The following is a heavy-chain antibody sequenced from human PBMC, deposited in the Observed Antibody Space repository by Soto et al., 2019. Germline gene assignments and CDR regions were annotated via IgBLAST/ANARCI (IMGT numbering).Heavy chain of an antibody. CDR1: GGSINTFY. CDR2: IFSSGST. V-gene: IGHV4-4*07. D-gene: IGHD5-12*01. CDR3: AREGSYSAYNFAHGIQLWSFDF. Sequence: SETLSLTCNVSGGSINTFYWSGVRQPAGKGLEWIGRIFSSGSTSFNPSLESRVAMSVDTSKNHFSLNLSSVTAADMAVYYCAREGSYSAYNFAHGIQLWSFDFWGQGALVTVSS. J-gene: IGHJ4*02.